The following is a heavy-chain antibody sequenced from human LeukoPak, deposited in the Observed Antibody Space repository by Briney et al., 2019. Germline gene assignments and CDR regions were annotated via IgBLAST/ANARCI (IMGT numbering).Heavy chain of an antibody. CDR2: IKEYRSEK. V-gene: IGHV3-7*01. D-gene: IGHD2-2*01. Sequence: GGSLRLSCAASGFTFSSYWMNWVRQAPGQGLEWVGNIKEYRSEKHYAESVKGRFTISRDTAKNSLYLQMKSLRAEDTAAYYCARDGAPDAHCSSPSSAIRWGQGTLVTVSS. CDR3: ARDGAPDAHCSSPSSAIR. J-gene: IGHJ4*02. CDR1: GFTFSSYW.